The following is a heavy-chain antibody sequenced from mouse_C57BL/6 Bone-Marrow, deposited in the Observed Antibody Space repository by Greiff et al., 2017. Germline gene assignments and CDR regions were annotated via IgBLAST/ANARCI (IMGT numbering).Heavy chain of an antibody. V-gene: IGHV1-85*01. J-gene: IGHJ4*01. CDR1: GYTFTSYD. CDR2: IYPRDGST. CDR3: ARGYYGSSYDYAMDY. Sequence: VKLMESGPELVKPGASVKLSCKASGYTFTSYDINWVKQRPGQGLEWIGWIYPRDGSTKYNEKFKGKATLTVDTSSSAAYMELHSLTSEDSAVYFCARGYYGSSYDYAMDYWGQGTSVTGSS. D-gene: IGHD1-1*01.